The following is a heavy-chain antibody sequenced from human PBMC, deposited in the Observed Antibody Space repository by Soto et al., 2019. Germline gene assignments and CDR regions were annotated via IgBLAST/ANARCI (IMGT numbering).Heavy chain of an antibody. CDR1: GFTFSSYG. J-gene: IGHJ6*02. CDR3: ARDRRPLPAASYYYYGMDV. V-gene: IGHV3-33*01. Sequence: PGGSLRLSXAASGFTFSSYGMHWVRQAPGKGLEWVAVIWYDGSNKYYADSVKGRFTISRDNSKNTLYLQMNSLRAEDTAVYYCARDRRPLPAASYYYYGMDVWGQGTTVTVSS. D-gene: IGHD2-2*01. CDR2: IWYDGSNK.